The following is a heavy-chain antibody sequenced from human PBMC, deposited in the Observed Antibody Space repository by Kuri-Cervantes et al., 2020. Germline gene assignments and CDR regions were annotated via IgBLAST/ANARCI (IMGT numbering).Heavy chain of an antibody. CDR2: INAGNGNT. J-gene: IGHJ4*02. CDR3: ARDSNRYSSGWYFFDY. V-gene: IGHV1-3*01. D-gene: IGHD6-19*01. Sequence: ASVKVSCKASGYTFTSYAMHWVRQAPGQRLEWMGWINAGNGNTKYSQKFQGRVTITADESTSTAYMELSSLRSEDTAVYYCARDSNRYSSGWYFFDYWGQGTLVTVSS. CDR1: GYTFTSYA.